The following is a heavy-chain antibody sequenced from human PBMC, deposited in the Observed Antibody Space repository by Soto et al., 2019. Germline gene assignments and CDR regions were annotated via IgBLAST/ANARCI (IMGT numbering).Heavy chain of an antibody. V-gene: IGHV4-39*01. CDR2: IYYSGST. D-gene: IGHD6-13*01. CDR1: GGSISSSSYY. J-gene: IGHJ6*02. CDR3: ARLAAGTAYYYYGMDV. Sequence: KPSETLSLTCTVSGGSISSSSYYWGWIRQPPGKGLEWIGSIYYSGSTYYNPSLKSRVTISVDTSKNQFSLKLSSVTAADTAVYYCARLAAGTAYYYYGMDVWGQGTTVTVSS.